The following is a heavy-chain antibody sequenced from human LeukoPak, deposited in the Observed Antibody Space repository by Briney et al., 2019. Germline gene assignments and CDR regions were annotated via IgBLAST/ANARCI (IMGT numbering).Heavy chain of an antibody. CDR3: ARAVYYDFWSGSPDDAFDI. CDR1: GNYW. J-gene: IGHJ3*02. Sequence: GGSLRLSCAASGNYWMHWVRQVPGKGLVWVSHINSDGSWTSYADSVKGRFTISRDNAKNSLYLQMNILRAEDTALYHCARAVYYDFWSGSPDDAFDIWGQGTMVTVSS. CDR2: INSDGSWT. V-gene: IGHV3-74*01. D-gene: IGHD3-3*01.